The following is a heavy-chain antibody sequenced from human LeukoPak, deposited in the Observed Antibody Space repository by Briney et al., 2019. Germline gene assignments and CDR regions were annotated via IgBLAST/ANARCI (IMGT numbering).Heavy chain of an antibody. Sequence: AGGSLRLSCAASGFILSGYWMSWVRRAPGKGLEWVANIKEDGNEKYYVDSVKGRFTISRDNAKNSAYLQINSLRVEDTAVYYCVAISYLAFDIWGQGTMVTVSS. CDR2: IKEDGNEK. J-gene: IGHJ3*02. V-gene: IGHV3-7*01. D-gene: IGHD3-3*01. CDR1: GFILSGYW. CDR3: VAISYLAFDI.